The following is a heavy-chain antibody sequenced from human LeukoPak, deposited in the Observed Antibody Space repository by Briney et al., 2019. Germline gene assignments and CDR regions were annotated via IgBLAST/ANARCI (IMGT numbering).Heavy chain of an antibody. CDR2: INGNGGST. D-gene: IGHD3-22*01. CDR1: GFTFSNFA. Sequence: PGGSLRLSCSASGFTFSNFAMHWVRQAPGKALEYVSAINGNGGSTYYADSVKGRFTISRDNSKDTLYLQMSSLRPEDTAVYYCAPYFCDSSGYSNWGQGTLVTVSS. V-gene: IGHV3-64D*06. J-gene: IGHJ4*02. CDR3: APYFCDSSGYSN.